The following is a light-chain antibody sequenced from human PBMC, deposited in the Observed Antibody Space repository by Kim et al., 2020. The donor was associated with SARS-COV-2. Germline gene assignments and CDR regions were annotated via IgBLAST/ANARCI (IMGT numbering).Light chain of an antibody. CDR1: QSVTHN. J-gene: IGKJ1*01. CDR3: QQYDNWART. V-gene: IGKV3-15*01. CDR2: GAS. Sequence: ETVMTQSPATLSVSPGERATLSCRASQSVTHNLAWFQQKPGQAPRLLIYGASTRATGIPARFSGSGSGTEFTLTISSLQSEDFAVYYCQQYDNWARTFGQGTKVDIK.